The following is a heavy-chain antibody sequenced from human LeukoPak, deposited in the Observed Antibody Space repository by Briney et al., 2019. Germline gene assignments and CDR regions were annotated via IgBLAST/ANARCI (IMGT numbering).Heavy chain of an antibody. CDR2: ISGSGGST. J-gene: IGHJ3*02. CDR1: GFTFSSYA. D-gene: IGHD6-19*01. Sequence: PGGSLRLSCAASGFTFSSYAMSWVRQAPGKGLEWVSAISGSGGSTYYADSVKGRFTISRDNSKNTLYLQMNSLRAEDTAVYYCAKGLVAVAGTTGYAFDIWGQGTMVTSLQ. CDR3: AKGLVAVAGTTGYAFDI. V-gene: IGHV3-23*01.